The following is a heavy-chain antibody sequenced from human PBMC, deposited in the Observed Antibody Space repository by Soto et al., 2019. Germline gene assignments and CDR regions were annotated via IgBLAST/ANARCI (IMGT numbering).Heavy chain of an antibody. V-gene: IGHV3-74*01. Sequence: EVQLVESGGGLVQPGGSLRLSCSASGFNFSRYWTHWVRQVPGRGLVWVSHINSDGSRTTYADSVKGRFTISRDNAKNTLYLQMNSLRAEDTAVYYCARDLSSCSSARCYSYSYGMDVWGQGTTVTVSS. CDR2: INSDGSRT. D-gene: IGHD2-2*01. CDR3: ARDLSSCSSARCYSYSYGMDV. J-gene: IGHJ6*02. CDR1: GFNFSRYW.